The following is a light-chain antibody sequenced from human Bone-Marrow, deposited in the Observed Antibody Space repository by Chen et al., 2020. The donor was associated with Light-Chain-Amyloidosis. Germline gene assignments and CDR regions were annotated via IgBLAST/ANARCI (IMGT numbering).Light chain of an antibody. V-gene: IGKV4-1*01. CDR3: QQYYSTPYT. J-gene: IGKJ2*01. CDR1: ESLLYRSNNKNY. Sequence: DILMTQSPDSLAVSLGESATINCKSSESLLYRSNNKNYLGWYQQKPGQSPKLLMYWASTRESGVPDRFSGSGSGTDFTLTISSLQAEDVAVYYCQQYYSTPYTFGQGTKLEIQ. CDR2: WAS.